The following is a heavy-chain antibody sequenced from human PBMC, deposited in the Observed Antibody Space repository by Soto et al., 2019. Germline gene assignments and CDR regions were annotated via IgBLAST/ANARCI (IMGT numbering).Heavy chain of an antibody. CDR1: GYTFTDYY. D-gene: IGHD1-1*01. J-gene: IGHJ6*02. CDR2: INPNSGDT. Sequence: QVQLVQSGAEVKKPGASVKVSCKASGYTFTDYYIHWVRQAPGQGLEWMGWINPNSGDTNYAQKFQGWVTLTRDTSISTVYMELGRLTSDDTAVYYCARDGNMDVWGQGTTVTVSS. V-gene: IGHV1-2*04. CDR3: ARDGNMDV.